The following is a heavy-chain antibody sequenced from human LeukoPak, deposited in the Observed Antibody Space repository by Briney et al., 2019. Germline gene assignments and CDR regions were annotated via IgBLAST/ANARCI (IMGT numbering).Heavy chain of an antibody. D-gene: IGHD3-10*01. CDR3: ASPRVNYYGSGSYPLGY. J-gene: IGHJ4*02. Sequence: GGSLRLSCAASGFTVSNNYMSWVRQAPGKGLEWVSLIYSGGSTYYADSVKGRFTISRDNSKNTLYLQMNSLRAEDTAVYYCASPRVNYYGSGSYPLGYWGQGTLVTVSS. V-gene: IGHV3-66*01. CDR1: GFTVSNNY. CDR2: IYSGGST.